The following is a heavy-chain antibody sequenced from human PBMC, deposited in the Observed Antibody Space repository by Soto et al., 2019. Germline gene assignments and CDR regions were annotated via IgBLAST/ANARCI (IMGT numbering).Heavy chain of an antibody. CDR1: GLTFSISW. J-gene: IGHJ3*02. CDR3: ATANTPHALDM. V-gene: IGHV3-7*01. CDR2: INPAGNVQ. Sequence: VQLVESGGGLVQPGESLRLSCTASGLTFSISWMTCVRQAPGEGLEWVSNINPAGNVQHYADSVKERFTISRDNAKNSLFLQMRGLRVEDTALYYCATANTPHALDMWGQCRIVTVSS.